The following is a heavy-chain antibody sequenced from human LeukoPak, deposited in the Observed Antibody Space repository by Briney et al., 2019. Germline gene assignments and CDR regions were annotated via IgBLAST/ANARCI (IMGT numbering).Heavy chain of an antibody. D-gene: IGHD3-9*01. CDR2: ISAENGNT. Sequence: ASVRVSCKASGYTFTIYGISWVRQAPGQGGERMGWISAENGNTNYAQKLQGRVTMTTDTSTSTAYMELRSLRSDDTAVYYCARSPRRVLRYFDWLSGFDYWGQGTLVTVSS. CDR3: ARSPRRVLRYFDWLSGFDY. CDR1: GYTFTIYG. J-gene: IGHJ4*02. V-gene: IGHV1-18*01.